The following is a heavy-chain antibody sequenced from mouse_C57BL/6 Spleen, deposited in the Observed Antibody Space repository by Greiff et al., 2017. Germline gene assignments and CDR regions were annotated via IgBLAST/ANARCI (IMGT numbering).Heavy chain of an antibody. CDR2: ILPGSGST. CDR1: GYTFTGYW. CDR3: ARYHHLRRGYYFDY. V-gene: IGHV1-9*01. Sequence: VQLQQSGAELMKPGASVKLSCKATGYTFTGYWIEWVKQRPGHGLEWIGEILPGSGSTNYNEKFKGKDTFTADTSSNTDYMQLSSLTAENSAIYYCARYHHLRRGYYFDYWGQGTTLTVSS. J-gene: IGHJ2*01.